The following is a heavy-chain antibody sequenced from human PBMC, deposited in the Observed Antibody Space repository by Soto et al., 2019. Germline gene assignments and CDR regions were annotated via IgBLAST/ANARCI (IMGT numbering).Heavy chain of an antibody. Sequence: SETLSLTCAVSGGSISRSNWWSWVRQPPGKGLEWIGEIYHSGSTNYNPSLKSRVTISVDKSKNQFSLNLSSLTAADTAVYYCARSITFDWLFFDNWGQGTLVTVSS. V-gene: IGHV4-4*02. CDR1: GGSISRSNW. J-gene: IGHJ4*02. CDR3: ARSITFDWLFFDN. D-gene: IGHD3-9*01. CDR2: IYHSGST.